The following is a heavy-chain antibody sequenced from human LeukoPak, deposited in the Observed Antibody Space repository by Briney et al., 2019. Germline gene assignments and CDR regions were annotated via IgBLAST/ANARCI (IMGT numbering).Heavy chain of an antibody. J-gene: IGHJ4*02. CDR3: ARGHGLGALHRGFDY. CDR2: ISGSGTTI. Sequence: GGSLRLSCAASGFTFSDYYMSWIRQAPGKGLEWISYISGSGTTIYYADSVKGRSTISRDNAKNSLYLQMNSLRVEDTAVYYCARGHGLGALHRGFDYWGQGTLVTVSS. V-gene: IGHV3-11*04. D-gene: IGHD3-16*01. CDR1: GFTFSDYY.